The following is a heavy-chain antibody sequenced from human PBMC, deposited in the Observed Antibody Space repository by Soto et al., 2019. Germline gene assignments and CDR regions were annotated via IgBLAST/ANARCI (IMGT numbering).Heavy chain of an antibody. CDR2: IVVGSGNT. J-gene: IGHJ6*02. D-gene: IGHD2-2*01. CDR3: ATIRVVVPAAMRNYYYYYGMDV. Sequence: SVKVSCKASGFTFTSSAVQWVRQARGQRLEWIGWIVVGSGNTNYAQKFQERVTITRDMSTSTAYMELSSLRSEDTAVYYCATIRVVVPAAMRNYYYYYGMDVWGQGTTVTVSS. CDR1: GFTFTSSA. V-gene: IGHV1-58*01.